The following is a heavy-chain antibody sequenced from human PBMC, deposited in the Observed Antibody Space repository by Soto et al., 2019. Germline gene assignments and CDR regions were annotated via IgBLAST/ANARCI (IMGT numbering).Heavy chain of an antibody. Sequence: SQTLSLTCAISGDSVSSNSAAWNWISQSPSRGLEWLGRTYYRSKWYNDYAVSVKSRITINPDTSKNQFSLQLNSVTPEDTAVYYCARGALIAVAGTRYYYYYGMDVWGQGTTVTVS. V-gene: IGHV6-1*01. CDR3: ARGALIAVAGTRYYYYYGMDV. J-gene: IGHJ6*02. CDR2: TYYRSKWYN. CDR1: GDSVSSNSAA. D-gene: IGHD6-19*01.